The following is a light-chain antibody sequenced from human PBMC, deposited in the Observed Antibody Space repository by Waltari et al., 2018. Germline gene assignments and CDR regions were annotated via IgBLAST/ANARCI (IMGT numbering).Light chain of an antibody. CDR1: SRACGGHDY. J-gene: IGLJ2*01. Sequence: QSALSQPASVSGSPGQSITISCTGASRACGGHDYFSWYQQHPGKAPKLIIRDVNNRPSGVSNRFSGSKSGNTASLTISGLQAEDEADYYCSSYSTSSSLILFGEGTKVTVL. CDR3: SSYSTSSSLIL. V-gene: IGLV2-14*03. CDR2: DVN.